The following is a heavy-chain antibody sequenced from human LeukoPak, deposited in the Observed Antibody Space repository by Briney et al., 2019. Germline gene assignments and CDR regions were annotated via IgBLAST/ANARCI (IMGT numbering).Heavy chain of an antibody. CDR1: ALTFSHYY. D-gene: IGHD1-1*01. CDR2: ISSTGSSI. Sequence: GGSLRLSCTVSALTFSHYYMSWIRQAPGKGLEWVSDISSTGSSIYYADSVKGRFTISRDNAKNSLHLQMNSLRAEDTAVYYCARDQDWNDRGGLDYWGQGTLVIVSS. V-gene: IGHV3-11*04. J-gene: IGHJ4*02. CDR3: ARDQDWNDRGGLDY.